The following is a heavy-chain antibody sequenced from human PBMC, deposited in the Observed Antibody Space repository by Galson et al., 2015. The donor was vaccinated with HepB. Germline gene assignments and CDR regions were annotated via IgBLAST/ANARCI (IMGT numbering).Heavy chain of an antibody. J-gene: IGHJ2*01. Sequence: SCKASGYTFTSYYMHWVRQAPGQGLEWMGIINPSGGSTSYAQKLQGRVTMTRDTSTSTVYMELSSLRSEDTAVYYCARDYGDYVGYFDLWGRGTLVTVSS. D-gene: IGHD4-17*01. CDR2: INPSGGST. V-gene: IGHV1-46*04. CDR3: ARDYGDYVGYFDL. CDR1: GYTFTSYY.